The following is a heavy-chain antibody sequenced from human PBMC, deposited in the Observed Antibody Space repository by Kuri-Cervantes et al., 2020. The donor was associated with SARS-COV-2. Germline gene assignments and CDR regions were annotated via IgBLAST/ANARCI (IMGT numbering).Heavy chain of an antibody. CDR2: IYYSGST. V-gene: IGHV4-59*08. CDR1: GGSISNYY. Sequence: SETLSLTCTVSGGSISNYYWSWIRQPPGKGLEWIGYIYYSGSTNYNPSLKSRVTMSVDTSKNQFSLQLSSVTAADTAVYYCARNSEPLDLSAGYFDYWGQGTLVTVSS. D-gene: IGHD1-14*01. CDR3: ARNSEPLDLSAGYFDY. J-gene: IGHJ4*02.